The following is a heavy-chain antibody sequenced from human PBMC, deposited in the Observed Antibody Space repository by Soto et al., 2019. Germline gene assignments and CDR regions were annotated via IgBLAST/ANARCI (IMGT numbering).Heavy chain of an antibody. CDR1: CGSISSGGYY. J-gene: IGHJ5*02. CDR2: VYYSGST. D-gene: IGHD1-1*01. Sequence: SEPLSVTWTVSCGSISSGGYYWSWIRQHPGKGLEWIGSVYYSGSTYYNPSLKSRVTISVDTSKNQFSLKLSSVTAADTAVYYCARLDAGTPVRWFDPWGQGTLVTVSS. CDR3: ARLDAGTPVRWFDP. V-gene: IGHV4-39*01.